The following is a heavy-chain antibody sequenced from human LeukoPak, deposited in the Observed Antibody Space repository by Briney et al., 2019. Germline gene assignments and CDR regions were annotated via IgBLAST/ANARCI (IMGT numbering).Heavy chain of an antibody. V-gene: IGHV3-49*03. CDR1: GFTVGDYS. CDR3: ARDSAEYISSYNWFDP. J-gene: IGHJ5*02. Sequence: GGSLRLSCKVSGFTVGDYSTYWFRQTPGKGLEWLGFIRSKGYGGTTEYAASVKGRFTISTDDSKNIAYLQMNSLKTEDTAVYYCARDSAEYISSYNWFDPWGQGTLVTVSS. D-gene: IGHD2/OR15-2a*01. CDR2: IRSKGYGGTT.